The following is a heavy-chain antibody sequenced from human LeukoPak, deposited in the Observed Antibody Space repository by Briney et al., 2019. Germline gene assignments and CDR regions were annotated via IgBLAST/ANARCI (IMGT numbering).Heavy chain of an antibody. CDR3: ARDDSSGWGPYYYGMDV. CDR2: IKSDGSST. J-gene: IGHJ6*02. CDR1: GFTFSNYW. Sequence: GGSLRLSCAASGFTFSNYWMHWVRQAPGEALMWVSRIKSDGSSTTYADSVKGRFTISRDNAKNSLYLQMNSLRAEDTAVYYCARDDSSGWGPYYYGMDVWGQGTTVTVSS. D-gene: IGHD6-19*01. V-gene: IGHV3-74*01.